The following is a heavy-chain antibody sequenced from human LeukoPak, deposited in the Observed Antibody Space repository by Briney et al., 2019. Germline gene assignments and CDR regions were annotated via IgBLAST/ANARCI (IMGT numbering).Heavy chain of an antibody. Sequence: ASVKVSCKASGYTFTSYYMHWVRQAPGQGPEWMGRIIPLLGTTNYAQKFQGRLTISADTSTDTAYMALSSLTSEDTAIYYCARDGDDDVFTGYFNYWGQGSLVTVSS. V-gene: IGHV1-69*08. D-gene: IGHD3-9*01. CDR2: IIPLLGTT. CDR1: GYTFTSYY. J-gene: IGHJ4*02. CDR3: ARDGDDDVFTGYFNY.